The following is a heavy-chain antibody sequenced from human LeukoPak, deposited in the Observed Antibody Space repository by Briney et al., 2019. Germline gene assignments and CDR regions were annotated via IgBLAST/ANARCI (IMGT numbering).Heavy chain of an antibody. CDR1: GLSFNGYA. CDR2: ITSGGTT. CDR3: ANLRPTPYSIGHYDH. Sequence: GGSLRLTCVASGLSFNGYAMSWVRQAPGEGLEWVSTITSGGTTYHADSIKGRFTISRDISKNTLYLQMNSLTADDTAVYFCANLRPTPYSIGHYDHWGPGTLVTVSS. D-gene: IGHD2-15*01. J-gene: IGHJ5*02. V-gene: IGHV3-23*01.